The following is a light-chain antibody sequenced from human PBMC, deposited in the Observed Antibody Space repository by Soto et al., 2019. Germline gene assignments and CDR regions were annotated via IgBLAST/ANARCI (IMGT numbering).Light chain of an antibody. V-gene: IGKV1-5*01. CDR1: QSISSW. CDR3: QQYNDYSGT. J-gene: IGKJ1*01. Sequence: DIQMTQSPSTLSAAVGDRVTITCRASQSISSWLAWYQQKRGKAPSLLIYDASSLESGVPSRFSGSGSGTEFTLTISSLQPDDFATYFCQQYNDYSGTFGQGTRVEIK. CDR2: DAS.